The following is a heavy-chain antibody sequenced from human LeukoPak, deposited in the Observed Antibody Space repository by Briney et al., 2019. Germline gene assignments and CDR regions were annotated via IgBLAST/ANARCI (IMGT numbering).Heavy chain of an antibody. Sequence: SQTLSLTYAISGDSVSSNSAAWNWIRQSPSRGLEWLGRTYYRSKWYNDYAVSVKSRITINPDTSKNQFSLQLNSVTPGDTAVYYCARDYGSGSFWEIYYYYGMDVWGQGTTVTVSS. V-gene: IGHV6-1*01. CDR2: TYYRSKWYN. CDR1: GDSVSSNSAA. J-gene: IGHJ6*02. CDR3: ARDYGSGSFWEIYYYYGMDV. D-gene: IGHD3-10*01.